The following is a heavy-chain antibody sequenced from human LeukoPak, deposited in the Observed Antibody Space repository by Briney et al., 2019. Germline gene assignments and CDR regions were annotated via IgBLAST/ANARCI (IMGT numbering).Heavy chain of an antibody. CDR1: GFTFSSYG. J-gene: IGHJ6*02. V-gene: IGHV3-30*18. Sequence: WGSLRLSCAASGFTFSSYGMHWVRQAPGKGLEWVAVISYDGSNKYYADSVKGRFTISRDNSKNTLYLQMNSLRAEDTAVYYCAKDIGSIDYYYGMDVWGQGTTVTVSS. CDR2: ISYDGSNK. CDR3: AKDIGSIDYYYGMDV. D-gene: IGHD2-15*01.